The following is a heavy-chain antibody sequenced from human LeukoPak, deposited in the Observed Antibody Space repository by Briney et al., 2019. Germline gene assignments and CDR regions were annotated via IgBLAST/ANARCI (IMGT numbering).Heavy chain of an antibody. CDR2: IYYRGST. D-gene: IGHD2-2*01. Sequence: SETLSLTCTVSGGSISSGGYYWSWIRQHPGKGLEWIGYIYYRGSTYYNPSLKSRVTISVDTSKNQFSLKLSSVTAADTAVYYCARQYCSSTSCRPFDYWGQGTLVTVSS. V-gene: IGHV4-31*03. J-gene: IGHJ4*02. CDR3: ARQYCSSTSCRPFDY. CDR1: GGSISSGGYY.